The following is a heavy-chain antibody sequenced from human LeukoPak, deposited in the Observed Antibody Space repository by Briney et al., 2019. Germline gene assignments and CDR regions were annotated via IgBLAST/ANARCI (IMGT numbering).Heavy chain of an antibody. CDR3: TTDQRITVFGVVVNDHGAFDI. Sequence: GGSLRLSCAASGFTFSNAWMNWVRQAPGKGLEWVGRIKSKTDGGTTDYAAPVKGRFAISRDDSKNTLYLQMNSLKTEDTAVYYCTTDQRITVFGVVVNDHGAFDIWGQGTMVTVSS. V-gene: IGHV3-15*01. CDR2: IKSKTDGGTT. D-gene: IGHD3-3*01. CDR1: GFTFSNAW. J-gene: IGHJ3*02.